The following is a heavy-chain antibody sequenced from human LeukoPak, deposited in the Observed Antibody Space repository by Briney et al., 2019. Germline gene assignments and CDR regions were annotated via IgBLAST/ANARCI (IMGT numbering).Heavy chain of an antibody. J-gene: IGHJ4*02. V-gene: IGHV3-7*01. CDR3: ARAGSLWFGESKLDY. Sequence: GGSQRLSCAASGFTFGTYWMNWVRRAPGKGLEWVANINQDGSEKYYVDSVKGRFTISRDNAKNSLYLQMNSLRAEDTAVYYCARAGSLWFGESKLDYWGQGTLVTVSS. CDR2: INQDGSEK. CDR1: GFTFGTYW. D-gene: IGHD3-10*01.